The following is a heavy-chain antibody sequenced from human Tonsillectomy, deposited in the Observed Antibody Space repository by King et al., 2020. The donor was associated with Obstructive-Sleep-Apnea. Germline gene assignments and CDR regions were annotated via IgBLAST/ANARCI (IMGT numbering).Heavy chain of an antibody. CDR3: ARDPQAFDY. Sequence: QLVQSGGGLVKPGGSLRLSCAASGFSFSDYSMNWVRQAPGKGLEWVSSISSVNNYIDYADSVKGRFTISRENANNLLHLQMNGLRDDDTAIYYCARDPQAFDYWGQGTLVTVSS. V-gene: IGHV3-21*01. CDR1: GFSFSDYS. J-gene: IGHJ4*02. CDR2: ISSVNNYI.